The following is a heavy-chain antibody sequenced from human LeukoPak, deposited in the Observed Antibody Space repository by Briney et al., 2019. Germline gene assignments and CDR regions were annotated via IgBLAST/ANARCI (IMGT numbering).Heavy chain of an antibody. D-gene: IGHD3-10*01. CDR3: ARVPRRGDRFDP. CDR1: GYTFTSYD. Sequence: ASVKVSCKASGYTFTSYDFNWVRQATGQGLDWMGWMNPSSGSTGYAQKFQGRVTMTRNTSISTAYMELSSLRTEDTAVYYCARVPRRGDRFDPWGQGALVTVSS. V-gene: IGHV1-8*01. CDR2: MNPSSGST. J-gene: IGHJ5*02.